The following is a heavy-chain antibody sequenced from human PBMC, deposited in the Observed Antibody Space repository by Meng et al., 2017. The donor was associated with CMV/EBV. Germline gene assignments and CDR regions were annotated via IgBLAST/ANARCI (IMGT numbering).Heavy chain of an antibody. CDR1: GFTLSTYW. J-gene: IGHJ4*02. Sequence: GGSLRLSCAASGFTLSTYWMTWVRQAPGKGLESVANIKQDGSDKYYLDSVKGRFTISRDNAKNSLYLQMNSLRAEDTALYYCAKDHDFWSGYSYYFDYWGQGTLVTVSS. D-gene: IGHD3-3*01. V-gene: IGHV3-7*03. CDR3: AKDHDFWSGYSYYFDY. CDR2: IKQDGSDK.